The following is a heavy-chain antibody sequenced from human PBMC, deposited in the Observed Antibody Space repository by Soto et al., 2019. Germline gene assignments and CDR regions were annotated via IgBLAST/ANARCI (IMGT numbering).Heavy chain of an antibody. D-gene: IGHD6-13*01. J-gene: IGHJ4*02. CDR3: ARAAMGGSSWPFDY. CDR2: IYHSGST. CDR1: GGSISSSNW. V-gene: IGHV4-4*02. Sequence: PSETLSLTCAVSGGSISSSNWWSWVCQPPGKGLEWIGEIYHSGSTNYNPSLKSRVTISVDKSKNQFSLKLSSVTAADTAVYYCARAAMGGSSWPFDYWGQGTLVTVSS.